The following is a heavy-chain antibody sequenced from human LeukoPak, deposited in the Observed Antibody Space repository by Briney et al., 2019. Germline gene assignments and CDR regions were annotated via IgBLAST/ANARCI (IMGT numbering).Heavy chain of an antibody. Sequence: PGGSLRLSCAASGFTFSSYAMSWVRQAPGKGLEWVSAISGSGGSTYYADSVKGRFTISRDNSKNTLYLQMNSLRAEDTAVYYCARGIAVAGRFDYWGQGTLVTVSS. D-gene: IGHD6-19*01. CDR1: GFTFSSYA. V-gene: IGHV3-23*01. J-gene: IGHJ4*02. CDR3: ARGIAVAGRFDY. CDR2: ISGSGGST.